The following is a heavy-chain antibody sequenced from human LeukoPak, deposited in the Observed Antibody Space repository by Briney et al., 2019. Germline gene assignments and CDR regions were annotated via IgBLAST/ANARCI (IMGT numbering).Heavy chain of an antibody. J-gene: IGHJ3*02. CDR3: ARDRYYYDSSGYGRAFDI. Sequence: PSETLSLTCAVYGGSFSGYYWSWIRQPPGKGLEWIGYIYYSGSTNYNPSLKSRVTISVDTSKNQFSLKLSSVTAADTAVYYCARDRYYYDSSGYGRAFDIWGQGTMVTVSS. CDR2: IYYSGST. V-gene: IGHV4-59*01. D-gene: IGHD3-22*01. CDR1: GGSFSGYY.